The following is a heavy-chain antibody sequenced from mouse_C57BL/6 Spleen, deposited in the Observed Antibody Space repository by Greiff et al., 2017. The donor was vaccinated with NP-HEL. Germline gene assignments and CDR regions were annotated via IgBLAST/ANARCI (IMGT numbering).Heavy chain of an antibody. CDR1: GFTFSDYG. V-gene: IGHV5-15*01. CDR3: SRQDDYGAFGY. D-gene: IGHD2-4*01. J-gene: IGHJ2*01. CDR2: ISNLAYSI. Sequence: EVMLVESGGGLVQPGGSLKLSCAASGFTFSDYGMAWVRQAPRKGPEWVAFISNLAYSIYYADTVTGRFTISRENAKNTLYLEMRSLRSEDTAMYYCSRQDDYGAFGYWGPGATLTVSS.